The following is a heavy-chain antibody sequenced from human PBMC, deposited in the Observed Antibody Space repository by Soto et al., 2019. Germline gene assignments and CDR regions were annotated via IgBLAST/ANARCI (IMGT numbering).Heavy chain of an antibody. D-gene: IGHD6-13*01. V-gene: IGHV4-34*01. J-gene: IGHJ5*01. CDR3: ARGIPGYSSSWYGS. CDR2: INRGGST. Sequence: PSETLSLTCAVYGGSFSGHDWSWIRQPPGKGLEWIGEINRGGSTNYNPSLKSRTTTSVDTSKNQFSLKLTSVTATDTAVYYCARGIPGYSSSWYGSWGQGTLVTVS. CDR1: GGSFSGHD.